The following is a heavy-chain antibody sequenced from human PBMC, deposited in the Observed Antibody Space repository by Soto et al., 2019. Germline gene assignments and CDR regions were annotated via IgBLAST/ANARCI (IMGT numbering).Heavy chain of an antibody. CDR1: GGSISSGGYY. CDR3: ARAKVGRVKGCDP. CDR2: IYYSGST. V-gene: IGHV4-31*03. Sequence: QVQLQESGPGLVKPSQTLSLTCTVSGGSISSGGYYWSWIRQHPGKGLEWIGYIYYSGSTYYIPSLRSRVTISVDTSKNQFSLKLSSVTAADTAVYYCARAKVGRVKGCDPWGQGTLVTVSS. J-gene: IGHJ5*02. D-gene: IGHD3-10*01.